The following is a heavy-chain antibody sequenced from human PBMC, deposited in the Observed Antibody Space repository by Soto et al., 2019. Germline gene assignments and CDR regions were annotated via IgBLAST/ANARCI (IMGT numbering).Heavy chain of an antibody. Sequence: SQTLSLTCAISGDSVSSNSAAWNWIRQSPSRGLEWLGRTYYRSKWYNDYTSSVKSRISINPDTSKNQFSLQLRSVTPEDTAVYYCARDEDEYLGLNHWSQGIPVTVSS. J-gene: IGHJ5*02. D-gene: IGHD2-2*01. CDR2: TYYRSKWYN. CDR1: GDSVSSNSAA. V-gene: IGHV6-1*01. CDR3: ARDEDEYLGLNH.